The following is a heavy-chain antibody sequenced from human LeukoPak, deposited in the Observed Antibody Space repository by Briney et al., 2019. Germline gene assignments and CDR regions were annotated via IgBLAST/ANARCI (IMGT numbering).Heavy chain of an antibody. CDR3: ARARYCSSISCREAFDI. V-gene: IGHV3-30*19. J-gene: IGHJ3*02. CDR2: ISYDGNNK. CDR1: RFTFSIYG. D-gene: IGHD2-2*01. Sequence: GGSLRLSCAASRFTFSIYGMHWVRQAPGKGLEWVALISYDGNNKYYADSVKGRFTISRDNSKNTLFLQMNSLRAEDTAVYYCARARYCSSISCREAFDIWGQGTMVTVSS.